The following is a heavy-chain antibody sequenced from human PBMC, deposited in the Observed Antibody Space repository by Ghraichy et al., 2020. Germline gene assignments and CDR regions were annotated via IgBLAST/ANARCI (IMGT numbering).Heavy chain of an antibody. J-gene: IGHJ4*02. V-gene: IGHV3-74*01. D-gene: IGHD5-18*01. CDR1: GFTFSSYW. Sequence: GGSLRLSCAASGFTFSSYWMHWVRQAPGKGLVWVSRINSDRSSTSYADSVKGRFTISRDNAKNTLYLQMNSLRAEDTAVYYCARFMDTAMGLAVDYWGQGTLVTVSS. CDR2: INSDRSST. CDR3: ARFMDTAMGLAVDY.